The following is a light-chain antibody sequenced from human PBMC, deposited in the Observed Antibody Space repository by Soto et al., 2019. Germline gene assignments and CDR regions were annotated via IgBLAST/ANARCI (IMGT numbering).Light chain of an antibody. Sequence: IQLTQSPSSLSVSVGDRVTITCRASQGINSFVAWYQQKPGKAPKLPIYAASTLQSGVPSRFSGSGSGTEFTLTSSSLQPEDIATYYCQQYDNLPITFGQGTRLEIK. J-gene: IGKJ5*01. CDR3: QQYDNLPIT. CDR2: AAS. CDR1: QGINSF. V-gene: IGKV1-9*01.